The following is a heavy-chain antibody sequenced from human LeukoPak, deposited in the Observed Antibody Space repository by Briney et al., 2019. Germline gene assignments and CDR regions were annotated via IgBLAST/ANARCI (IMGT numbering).Heavy chain of an antibody. CDR2: INHSGST. CDR3: ARERYYSSTSCWADIVATGDAFDI. V-gene: IGHV4-34*01. D-gene: IGHD2-2*01. CDR1: GGSFSGYY. J-gene: IGHJ3*02. Sequence: SETLSLTCAVYGGSFSGYYWSWIRQPPGKGLEWIGEINHSGSTNYNPSLKSRVTISVDTSKNQFSLKLSSVTAADTAVYYCARERYYSSTSCWADIVATGDAFDIWGQGTMVTVSS.